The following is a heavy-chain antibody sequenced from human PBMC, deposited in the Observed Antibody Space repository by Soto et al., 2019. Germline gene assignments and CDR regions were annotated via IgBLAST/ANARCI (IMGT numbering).Heavy chain of an antibody. D-gene: IGHD4-17*01. CDR3: LRPLPSHPGDYPDY. CDR2: ISNDETNK. Sequence: QVHLVESGGGVVQPGRSLRLSCAASGFTFSTYAMHWVRQAPGKGLEWVAVISNDETNKNFADSVKGRFTISRDKSKNTLYLQMTTLRAEDTAVYYCLRPLPSHPGDYPDYWCKGTLVTVSS. CDR1: GFTFSTYA. V-gene: IGHV3-30-3*01. J-gene: IGHJ4*02.